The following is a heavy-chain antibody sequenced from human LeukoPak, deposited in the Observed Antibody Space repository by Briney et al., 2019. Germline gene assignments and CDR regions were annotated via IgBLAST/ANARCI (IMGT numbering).Heavy chain of an antibody. J-gene: IGHJ4*02. Sequence: PSETLSLTCTVSGDSISSNDYYWSWIRQPPGKGLEWIGYIYYSGSTNYNPSLKSRVSISVDTSKNQFSLKLSSVTAADTAVYYCARSGGRSATIVYRGQGTLVTVSS. CDR2: IYYSGST. V-gene: IGHV4-61*08. CDR3: ARSGGRSATIVY. CDR1: GDSISSNDYY. D-gene: IGHD2-15*01.